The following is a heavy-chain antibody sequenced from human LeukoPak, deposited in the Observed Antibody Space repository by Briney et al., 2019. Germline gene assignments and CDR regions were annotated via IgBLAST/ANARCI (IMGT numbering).Heavy chain of an antibody. V-gene: IGHV3-30*03. D-gene: IGHD3-10*01. CDR1: GFTFSSYG. J-gene: IGHJ4*02. CDR2: ISYDGSNK. CDR3: ALWGGSGRSFDY. Sequence: GRSLRLSCAASGFTFSSYGMHWVRQAPGKGLEWVAVISYDGSNKYYADSVKGRFTISRDNSKNTLYLQMNSLRAEDTAVYYCALWGGSGRSFDYWGQGTLVTVSS.